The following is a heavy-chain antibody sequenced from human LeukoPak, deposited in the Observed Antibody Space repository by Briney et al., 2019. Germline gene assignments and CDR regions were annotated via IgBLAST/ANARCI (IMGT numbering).Heavy chain of an antibody. CDR2: IYSGDRT. V-gene: IGHV3-66*01. CDR1: GFSVNNLY. D-gene: IGHD5-18*01. J-gene: IGHJ4*02. CDR3: ARDGEYSYVYGFDY. Sequence: GGSLRLSCAASGFSVNNLYMSWVRQAPGKGLEWVSVIYSGDRTYYADSVKGRFTISRDTSKNTVYLQMNSLRAEETAVYYCARDGEYSYVYGFDYWGQGTLVTVSS.